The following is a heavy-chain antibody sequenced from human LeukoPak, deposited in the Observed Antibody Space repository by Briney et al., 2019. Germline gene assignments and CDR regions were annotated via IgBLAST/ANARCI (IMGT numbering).Heavy chain of an antibody. Sequence: PGGSLRLSCAGSGFTFSTYGMTWVRQAPGKGLEWVSAISGSGGSIYYADSVKGRFTISRDNSKNTLFLQMNSLRAEDTAVYYCAKTLYSSGWYCSDYWGQGTLVTVSS. CDR3: AKTLYSSGWYCSDY. J-gene: IGHJ4*02. CDR2: ISGSGGSI. V-gene: IGHV3-23*01. CDR1: GFTFSTYG. D-gene: IGHD6-19*01.